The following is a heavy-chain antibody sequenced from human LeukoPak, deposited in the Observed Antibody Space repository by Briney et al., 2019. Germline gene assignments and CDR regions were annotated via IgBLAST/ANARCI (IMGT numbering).Heavy chain of an antibody. CDR3: ARGDFDY. Sequence: GGSLRLSCAASEFTFSSYTMNWVRQAPGKGLEWVSSISSSSSYIYYADSVKGRFTISKNNAKNSLYLQMNSLRAEDTAVYYCARGDFDYWGQGTLVTVSS. CDR1: EFTFSSYT. V-gene: IGHV3-21*01. D-gene: IGHD5-24*01. J-gene: IGHJ4*02. CDR2: ISSSSSYI.